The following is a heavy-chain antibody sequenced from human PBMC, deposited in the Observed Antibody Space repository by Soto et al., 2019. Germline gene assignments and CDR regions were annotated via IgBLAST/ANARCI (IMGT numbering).Heavy chain of an antibody. D-gene: IGHD6-19*01. CDR1: GGTFSSYA. CDR2: IIPIFGTA. V-gene: IGHV1-69*13. CDR3: ARHEGREYSSGWYVTY. Sequence: GASVKVSCKASGGTFSSYAISWVRQAPGQGLEWMGGIIPIFGTANYAQKFQGRVTITADESTSTAYMELSSLRSEDTAMYYCARHEGREYSSGWYVTYWGQGTLVTVSS. J-gene: IGHJ4*02.